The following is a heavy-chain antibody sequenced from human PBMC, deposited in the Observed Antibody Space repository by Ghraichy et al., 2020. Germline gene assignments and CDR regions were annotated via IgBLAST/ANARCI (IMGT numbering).Heavy chain of an antibody. Sequence: GALRLSCAASGFTFSDYYMSWIRQAPGKGLEWVSYISSSSRYTNYADSVKGRFTISRDNAKNSLYLQMSSLRAEDTAVYYCARELSGYVDYWGQGTLVTVSS. D-gene: IGHD3-22*01. CDR1: GFTFSDYY. V-gene: IGHV3-11*06. CDR3: ARELSGYVDY. J-gene: IGHJ4*02. CDR2: ISSSSRYT.